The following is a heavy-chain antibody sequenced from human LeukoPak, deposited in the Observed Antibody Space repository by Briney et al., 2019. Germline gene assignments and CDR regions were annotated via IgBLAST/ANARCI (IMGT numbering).Heavy chain of an antibody. V-gene: IGHV1-8*03. D-gene: IGHD3-9*01. CDR2: INPNSGNT. CDR3: ARARGFDWLDTFDI. J-gene: IGHJ3*02. CDR1: GYTFTSYH. Sequence: ASVKVSCKASGYTFTSYHIHWVRQAPGQGLEWMGWINPNSGNTGYAQKFQGRVTITRNTSISTAYMELSSLRSENTAVYYCARARGFDWLDTFDIWGQGTMVTVSS.